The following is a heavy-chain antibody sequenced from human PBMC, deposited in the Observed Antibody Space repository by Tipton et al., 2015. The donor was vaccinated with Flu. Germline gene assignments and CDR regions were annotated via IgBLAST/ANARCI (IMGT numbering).Heavy chain of an antibody. Sequence: SLRLSCAASGFIFSTYGMHWVRQAPGKGLEWVSKISGNGLTRDYVDSVKGRFTISRDNAKNSMYLQMDSLRAEDTAVYYCASLTGDDYWGQGNLVTVSS. J-gene: IGHJ4*02. CDR3: ASLTGDDY. CDR1: GFIFSTYG. V-gene: IGHV3-48*03. CDR2: ISGNGLTR. D-gene: IGHD7-27*01.